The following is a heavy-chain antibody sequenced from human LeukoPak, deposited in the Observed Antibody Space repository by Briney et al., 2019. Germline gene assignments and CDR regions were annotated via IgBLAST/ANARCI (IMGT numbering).Heavy chain of an antibody. Sequence: PGWSLRLSSAASGFTFSSYEMNWVRQAPGKGLEWVPAISGSGGSTYYADSVKGRFTISRDNSKNTLYLQMNSLRAEDTAVYYCAKVRVVVPAAISGWFDPWGQGTLVTVSS. CDR3: AKVRVVVPAAISGWFDP. D-gene: IGHD2-2*02. V-gene: IGHV3-23*01. J-gene: IGHJ5*02. CDR1: GFTFSSYE. CDR2: ISGSGGST.